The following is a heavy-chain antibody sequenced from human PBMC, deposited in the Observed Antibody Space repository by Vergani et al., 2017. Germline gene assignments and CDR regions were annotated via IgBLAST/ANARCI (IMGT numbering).Heavy chain of an antibody. D-gene: IGHD2-2*01. CDR1: GGSISSGGYS. CDR2: IYHSGST. V-gene: IGHV4-30-2*01. CDR3: ARGGLTRYCSSTSCPRNWFYP. J-gene: IGHJ5*02. Sequence: QLQLQESGSGLVKPSQTLSLTCAVSGGSISSGGYSWSWIRQPPGKGLEWIGYIYHSGSTYYNPSLKSRVTISVDRSKNQFSLKLSSVTAADTAVYYCARGGLTRYCSSTSCPRNWFYPWGQGTLVTVSS.